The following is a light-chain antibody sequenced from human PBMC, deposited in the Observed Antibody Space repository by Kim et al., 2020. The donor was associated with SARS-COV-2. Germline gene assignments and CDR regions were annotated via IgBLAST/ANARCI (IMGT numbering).Light chain of an antibody. CDR1: QSVTSSY. J-gene: IGKJ1*01. Sequence: LSPGERAALSCRTSQSVTSSYLAWYQQKPGQAPRLLIYTASTRATGIPDRFSGSGSGTDFTLTISRLEPEDFAVYYCQQYGTSRTFGQGTKVDIK. V-gene: IGKV3-20*01. CDR3: QQYGTSRT. CDR2: TAS.